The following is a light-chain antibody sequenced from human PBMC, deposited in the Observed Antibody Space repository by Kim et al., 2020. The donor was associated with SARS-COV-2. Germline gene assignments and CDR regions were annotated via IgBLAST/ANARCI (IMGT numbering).Light chain of an antibody. CDR1: QSVSSSY. CDR3: QQYDRPPWT. V-gene: IGKV3-20*01. J-gene: IGKJ1*01. Sequence: DIVLTQSPGTLSLSPGERATLSCRASQSVSSSYLAWYQQKLGQAPRLLIYDASSRAAGIPDRFSGTGSGTDFTLTISRLEPEDFAVYYCQQYDRPPWTFGQGTKVDIK. CDR2: DAS.